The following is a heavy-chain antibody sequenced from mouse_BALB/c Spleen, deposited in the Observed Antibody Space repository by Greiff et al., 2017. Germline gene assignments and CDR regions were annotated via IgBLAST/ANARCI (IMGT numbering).Heavy chain of an antibody. CDR2: IYPGNSDT. D-gene: IGHD1-1*01. CDR1: GYTFTSYW. J-gene: IGHJ4*01. CDR3: TKGVVASMDY. Sequence: VHVKQSGTVLARPGASVKMSCKASGYTFTSYWMHWVKQRPGQGLEWIGAIYPGNSDTSYNQKFKGKAKLTAVTSTSTAYMELSSLTNEDSAVYYCTKGVVASMDYWGQGTSVTVSS. V-gene: IGHV1-5*01.